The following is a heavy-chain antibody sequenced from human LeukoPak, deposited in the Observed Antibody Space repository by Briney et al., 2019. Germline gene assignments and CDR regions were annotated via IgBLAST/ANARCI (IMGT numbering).Heavy chain of an antibody. CDR1: GGSISSSSYY. D-gene: IGHD3-22*01. CDR3: ARGGTYYYDSSGYL. J-gene: IGHJ4*02. V-gene: IGHV4-39*01. CDR2: IYYSGST. Sequence: PSETLSLTCTVSGGSISSSSYYWGWIRQPPGKGLEWIGSIYYSGSTYYNPSLKSRVTISVDTSKNQFSLKLSSVTAADTAVYYCARGGTYYYDSSGYLWGQGTLVTVSS.